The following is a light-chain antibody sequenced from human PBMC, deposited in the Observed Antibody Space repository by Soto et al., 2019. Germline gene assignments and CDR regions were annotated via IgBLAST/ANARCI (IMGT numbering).Light chain of an antibody. V-gene: IGLV2-14*01. Sequence: QSALTQPASVSGSPGQSITISCTGTSSDVGGYNYVSWYQQHPGKAPKLMIYEVSNRPSGVSNRFSGSKSDNTASLTISGLQGEDEADYYCSSYTSSSTRVFGGGTQLTVL. CDR1: SSDVGGYNY. J-gene: IGLJ3*02. CDR3: SSYTSSSTRV. CDR2: EVS.